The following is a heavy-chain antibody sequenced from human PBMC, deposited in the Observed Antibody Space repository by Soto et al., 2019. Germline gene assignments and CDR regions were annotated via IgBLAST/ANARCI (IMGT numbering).Heavy chain of an antibody. J-gene: IGHJ4*02. D-gene: IGHD5-18*01. CDR2: ISAYNDDR. V-gene: IGHV1-18*01. CDR1: GYSFSDYG. CDR3: GRARSAAMVTSDY. Sequence: ASVKVSCKASGYSFSDYGVTWVRQSPGQGLQWVGWISAYNDDRNYAQNFQDRITMTTDTSTSTAYVELRSLRSDDTAVYFCGRARSAAMVTSDYWGQGTLVTVSS.